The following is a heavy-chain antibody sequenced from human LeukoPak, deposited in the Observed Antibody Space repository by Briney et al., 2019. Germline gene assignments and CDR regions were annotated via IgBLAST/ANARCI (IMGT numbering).Heavy chain of an antibody. CDR3: ARDRWAYYGSESWGY. D-gene: IGHD3-10*01. CDR1: GGSISSYY. CDR2: IYITGST. J-gene: IGHJ4*02. Sequence: SETLSLTCTVSGGSISSYYWSWIRQPAGKGLEWIGRIYITGSTNYNPSLKSRVTMSVDTSKNQFSLKLISMTAADTAVYYCARDRWAYYGSESWGYWGQGTLVTVSS. V-gene: IGHV4-4*07.